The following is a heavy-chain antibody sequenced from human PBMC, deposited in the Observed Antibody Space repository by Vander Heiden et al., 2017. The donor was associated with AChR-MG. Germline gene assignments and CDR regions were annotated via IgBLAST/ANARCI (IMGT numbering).Heavy chain of an antibody. V-gene: IGHV1-8*01. CDR1: GYTFTSYD. CDR3: ARVDLGRGYSYGPKGY. J-gene: IGHJ4*02. D-gene: IGHD5-18*01. Sequence: QVQLVQSGAEVKKPGASVKVSCKASGYTFTSYDINWVRQATGQGLEWMGWMNPNSGNTGYAQKFQGRVTMTRNTSISTAYMELSSLRSEDTAVYYCARVDLGRGYSYGPKGYWGQGTLVTVSS. CDR2: MNPNSGNT.